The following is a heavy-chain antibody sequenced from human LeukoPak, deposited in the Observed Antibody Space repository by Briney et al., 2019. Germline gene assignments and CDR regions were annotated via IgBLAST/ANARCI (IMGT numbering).Heavy chain of an antibody. Sequence: SETLSLTCAVYGGSFSGYYWSWIRQPPGKGLEWIGEINHSGSTNYNPSLKSRVTISVDTSKNQFSLKLSSVTAADTAVYYCPYSSSWYENWFDPWGQGTLVTVSS. CDR1: GGSFSGYY. V-gene: IGHV4-34*01. J-gene: IGHJ5*02. D-gene: IGHD6-13*01. CDR2: INHSGST. CDR3: PYSSSWYENWFDP.